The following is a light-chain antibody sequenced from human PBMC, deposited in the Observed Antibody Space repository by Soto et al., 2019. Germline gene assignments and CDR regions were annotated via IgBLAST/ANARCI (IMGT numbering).Light chain of an antibody. CDR3: QQYNSQRT. CDR1: QYISRW. Sequence: DIQMTQSPSTLSASVGDRVTITCRASQYISRWLACYQQKPGKDPKLLIYKAYSLEIGVPSRFSGSGSGTEFTLTIISLQPDDIATYYCQQYNSQRTFGQGTKVEIK. J-gene: IGKJ1*01. CDR2: KAY. V-gene: IGKV1-5*03.